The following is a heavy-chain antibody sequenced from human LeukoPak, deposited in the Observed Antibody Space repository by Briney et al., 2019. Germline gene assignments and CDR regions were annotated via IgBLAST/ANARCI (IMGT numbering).Heavy chain of an antibody. D-gene: IGHD1-14*01. Sequence: SGTLSLTCTVSGGSISSGGYYWSWIRQHPGKGLEWIGYIYYSGSTYYNPSLKSRVTISVDTSKNQLSLKLSSVTAADTAVYYCARAPPEWFDPWGQGTLVTVSS. CDR3: ARAPPEWFDP. V-gene: IGHV4-31*03. CDR1: GGSISSGGYY. CDR2: IYYSGST. J-gene: IGHJ5*02.